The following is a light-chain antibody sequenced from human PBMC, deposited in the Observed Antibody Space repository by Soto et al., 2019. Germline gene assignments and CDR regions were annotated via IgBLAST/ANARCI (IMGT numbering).Light chain of an antibody. CDR2: DND. CDR3: ATWDRSLSAVV. V-gene: IGLV1-51*01. CDR1: SSNLGNNF. J-gene: IGLJ2*01. Sequence: QSVLTQPPSVSAAPGQKVTISCSGSSSNLGNNFVSWYQQLPGTAPRLLILDNDKRLSGIPDRFSGSKSGTSASLGITGLKTGDEGDYYCATWDRSLSAVVFGGGTKLTVL.